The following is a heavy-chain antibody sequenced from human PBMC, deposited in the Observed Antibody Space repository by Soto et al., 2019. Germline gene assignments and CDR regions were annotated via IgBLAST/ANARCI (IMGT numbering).Heavy chain of an antibody. V-gene: IGHV1-69*01. D-gene: IGHD3-10*01. CDR2: IIPIFGTA. J-gene: IGHJ5*02. CDR1: GGTFSSYA. CDR3: AREGATRYGSGNTWFDP. Sequence: QVQLVQSGAEVQKPGSSVKVSCKASGGTFSSYAISWVRQAPGQGLEWMGGIIPIFGTANYAQKFQGRVTITADESTSTAYMELSSLRSEDTAVYYCAREGATRYGSGNTWFDPWGQGTLVTVSS.